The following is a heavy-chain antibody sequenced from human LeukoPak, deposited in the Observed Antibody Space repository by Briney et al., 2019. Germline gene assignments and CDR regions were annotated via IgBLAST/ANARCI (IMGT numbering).Heavy chain of an antibody. CDR1: GFTFSSYW. Sequence: GGSLRLSCAASGFTFSSYWMSWVRQAPGKGLEWVANIKQDGSEKYYVDSVKGRFTISRDNAKNSLYLQMNSLRAEDTAVYYCTSLGYCSSTSCYGGDYWGQGTLVTVSS. CDR3: TSLGYCSSTSCYGGDY. V-gene: IGHV3-7*01. CDR2: IKQDGSEK. J-gene: IGHJ4*02. D-gene: IGHD2-2*01.